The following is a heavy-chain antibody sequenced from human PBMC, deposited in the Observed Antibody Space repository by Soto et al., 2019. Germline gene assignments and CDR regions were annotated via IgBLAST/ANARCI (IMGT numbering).Heavy chain of an antibody. CDR2: IYYSGST. Sequence: SETLSLTCTVSGGSISSYYWSWIRQPPGKGLEWIGYIYYSGSTNYNPSLKNRVTISVDTSKNQFSLKLSSVTAADTAVYYCAREGDYVFDYWGQGTLVTVSS. V-gene: IGHV4-59*01. J-gene: IGHJ4*02. CDR1: GGSISSYY. CDR3: AREGDYVFDY. D-gene: IGHD4-17*01.